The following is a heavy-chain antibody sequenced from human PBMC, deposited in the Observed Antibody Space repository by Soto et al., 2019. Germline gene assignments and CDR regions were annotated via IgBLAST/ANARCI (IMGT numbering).Heavy chain of an antibody. CDR1: GFTFDDYG. D-gene: IGHD3-22*01. CDR3: ARGLYYYDSSGQDAFDI. Sequence: GGSLRLSCAASGFTFDDYGVSWVRQTPGKGLEWVSGINWNGGSTGYADSVKGRFTISRDNAKNSLYLQMNSLRAEDTALYYCARGLYYYDSSGQDAFDIWGQGTMVTVSS. V-gene: IGHV3-20*04. J-gene: IGHJ3*02. CDR2: INWNGGST.